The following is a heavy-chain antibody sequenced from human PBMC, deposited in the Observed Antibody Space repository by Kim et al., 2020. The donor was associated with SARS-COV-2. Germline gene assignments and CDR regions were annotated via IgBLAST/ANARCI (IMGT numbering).Heavy chain of an antibody. CDR2: K. CDR3: TRDNIFASDQ. J-gene: IGHJ5*02. Sequence: KYYVDSVKVRFTISRDNGKNSLYLQVNSTRIEDTAVYYCTRDNIFASDQWGQGTLVTVSS. D-gene: IGHD3-3*02. V-gene: IGHV3-7*01.